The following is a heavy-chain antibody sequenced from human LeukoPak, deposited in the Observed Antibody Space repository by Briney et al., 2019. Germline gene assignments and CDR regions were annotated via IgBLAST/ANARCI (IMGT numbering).Heavy chain of an antibody. CDR3: ARRDSMVTDKCVY. D-gene: IGHD5-18*01. CDR2: IYPRDSET. CDR1: GYTFTRYW. Sequence: GESLKISREFSGYTFTRYWRRWVRQMPGKGLEWMGIIYPRDSETRYSPSFQGQVTISAARSTTTAYLQWTSLKTSGNAREYWARRDSMVTDKCVYWGQGTLVTVSS. V-gene: IGHV5-51*01. J-gene: IGHJ4*02.